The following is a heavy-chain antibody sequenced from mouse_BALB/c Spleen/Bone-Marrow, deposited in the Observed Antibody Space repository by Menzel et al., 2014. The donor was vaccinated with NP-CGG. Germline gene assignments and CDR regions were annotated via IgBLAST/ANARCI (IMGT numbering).Heavy chain of an antibody. J-gene: IGHJ2*01. V-gene: IGHV7-3*02. Sequence: VQLKQSGGGLVQPGGSLRLSCATSGFTFTDYYMNWVRQPPGKALEWLGFIRNKANGYTTEYSASVKGRFTISRDNSQSILCLQMNTLRAEDSATYYCARDKGGILFDYWGQGTTLTVSS. CDR3: ARDKGGILFDY. CDR1: GFTFTDYY. CDR2: IRNKANGYTT. D-gene: IGHD1-1*02.